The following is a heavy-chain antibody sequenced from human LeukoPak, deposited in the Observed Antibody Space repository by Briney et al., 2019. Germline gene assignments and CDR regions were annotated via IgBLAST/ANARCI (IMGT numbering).Heavy chain of an antibody. J-gene: IGHJ4*02. D-gene: IGHD6-6*01. CDR1: GGSISSSSYY. CDR2: IYTSGST. V-gene: IGHV4-39*07. Sequence: PSETLSLTCTVSGGSISSSSYYWGWIRQPPGKGLEWIGSIYTSGSTNYNPSLKSRVTMSVDTSKNQFSLKLSSVTAADTAVYYCASSYSSSTFPDYWGQGTLVTVSS. CDR3: ASSYSSSTFPDY.